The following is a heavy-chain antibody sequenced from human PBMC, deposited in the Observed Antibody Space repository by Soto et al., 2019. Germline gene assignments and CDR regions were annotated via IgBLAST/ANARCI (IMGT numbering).Heavy chain of an antibody. J-gene: IGHJ5*02. CDR1: GFTFSNYW. CDR3: VTDRVYFHRTGSYPPLDP. V-gene: IGHV3-7*04. CDR2: IKQDGSQK. Sequence: GGSLRLSCAASGFTFSNYWMSWVRQPPGNGLEWVAKIKQDGSQKTYVGSVEGRFTISRDNAKNSLYLQMNSLRAEDTAVYYCVTDRVYFHRTGSYPPLDPGGQGPLVTVSS. D-gene: IGHD3-9*01.